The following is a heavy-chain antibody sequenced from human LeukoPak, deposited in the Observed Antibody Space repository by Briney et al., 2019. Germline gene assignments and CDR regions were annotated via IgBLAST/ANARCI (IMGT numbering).Heavy chain of an antibody. Sequence: GGSLRLSCAASGFTFSSYSMNWVRQAPGKGLEWVSSISSSSSYIYYADSVKGRFTISRDNAKNSLYLQMNSLRAEDTAVYYCAREADYGEDYYYYYYMDVWGKGTTVTVSS. CDR2: ISSSSSYI. J-gene: IGHJ6*03. V-gene: IGHV3-21*01. D-gene: IGHD4-17*01. CDR3: AREADYGEDYYYYYYMDV. CDR1: GFTFSSYS.